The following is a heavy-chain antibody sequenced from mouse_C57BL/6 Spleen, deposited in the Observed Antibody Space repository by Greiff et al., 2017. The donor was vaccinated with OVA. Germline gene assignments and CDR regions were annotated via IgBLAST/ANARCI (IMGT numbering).Heavy chain of an antibody. Sequence: VQLQQSGAELAKPGASVKLSCKASGYTFTSYWMHWVKPRPGQGLEWIGYINPSSGYTKYNQKFKDKATLTADNSSSTAYMQLSSLTYEDSAVYYCARYSNYGDAMDYWGQGTSVTVSS. CDR1: GYTFTSYW. V-gene: IGHV1-7*01. D-gene: IGHD2-5*01. CDR3: ARYSNYGDAMDY. J-gene: IGHJ4*01. CDR2: INPSSGYT.